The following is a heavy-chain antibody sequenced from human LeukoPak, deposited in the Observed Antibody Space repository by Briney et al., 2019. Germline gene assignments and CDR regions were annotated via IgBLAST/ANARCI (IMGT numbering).Heavy chain of an antibody. Sequence: PGGSLRLSCVASGTSFSSYWMHWVRQAPGKGLVWVSRINPDGSNTTYADSVKGRFTISRDNAKNTLYLQMNSLRSEDTAVYYCARDNSGYIPNLFDSWGQGTLAPVST. CDR2: INPDGSNT. CDR1: GTSFSSYW. J-gene: IGHJ5*01. V-gene: IGHV3-74*01. CDR3: ARDNSGYIPNLFDS. D-gene: IGHD3-22*01.